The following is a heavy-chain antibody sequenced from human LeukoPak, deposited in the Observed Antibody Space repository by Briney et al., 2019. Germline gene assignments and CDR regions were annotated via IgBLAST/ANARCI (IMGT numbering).Heavy chain of an antibody. D-gene: IGHD4-4*01. CDR2: INHSGST. CDR3: ARLQDV. J-gene: IGHJ3*01. V-gene: IGHV4-34*01. CDR1: GGSFSGYY. Sequence: SETLSLTCAVYGGSFSGYYWSWIRQPPGKGLEWIGEINHSGSTNYNPSLKSRVTISVDTSKNQFSLKLSSVTAADTAVYYCARLQDVWGQGTMVTVSS.